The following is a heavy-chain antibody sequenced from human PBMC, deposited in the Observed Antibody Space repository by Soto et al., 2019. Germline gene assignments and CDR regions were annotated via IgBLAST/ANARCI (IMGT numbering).Heavy chain of an antibody. V-gene: IGHV3-48*01. CDR1: GFDFSSYS. CDR2: ISTTSSII. J-gene: IGHJ3*02. Sequence: PGGSLRLSCTASGFDFSSYSMNWVRQAPGKGLEWVSYISTTSSIIFYADSVKGRFTISRDNAKNSLYLQMNSLRVEDTAVYYCARDRIYAFDIWGQGTMVTVSS. CDR3: ARDRIYAFDI.